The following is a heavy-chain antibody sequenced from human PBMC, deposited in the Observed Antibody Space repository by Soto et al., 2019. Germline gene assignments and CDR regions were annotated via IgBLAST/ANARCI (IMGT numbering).Heavy chain of an antibody. J-gene: IGHJ3*02. CDR2: IYSGGST. D-gene: IGHD6-6*01. CDR3: ARGHGSSSSGEAFDI. Sequence: GGSLRLSCAASGFTVSSNYMSWVRQAPGKGLEWVSVIYSGGSTYYADSVKGRFTISRDNSKNTLYLQMNSLRAEDTAVYYCARGHGSSSSGEAFDIWGQGTMVTVSS. V-gene: IGHV3-53*01. CDR1: GFTVSSNY.